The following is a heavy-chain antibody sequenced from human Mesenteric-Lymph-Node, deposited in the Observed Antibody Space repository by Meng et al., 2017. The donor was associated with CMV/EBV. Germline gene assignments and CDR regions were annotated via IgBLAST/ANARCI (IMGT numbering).Heavy chain of an antibody. Sequence: VRQQRWGPGLLKPSETLSLTCAGYGGSFSGYYWSWIRQPPGKGLEWIGEINHSGSTNYNPSLKSRVTISVDTSKNQFSLKLSSVTAADTAVYYCARHQRWLKSEGGFNYWGQGTLVTVSS. CDR3: ARHQRWLKSEGGFNY. D-gene: IGHD4-23*01. CDR1: GGSFSGYY. CDR2: INHSGST. V-gene: IGHV4-34*01. J-gene: IGHJ4*02.